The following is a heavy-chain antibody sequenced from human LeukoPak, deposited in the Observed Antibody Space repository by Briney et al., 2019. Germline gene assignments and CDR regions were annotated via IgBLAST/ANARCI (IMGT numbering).Heavy chain of an antibody. CDR3: ARSTGQGDFRGPAQWWFDP. J-gene: IGHJ5*02. CDR1: GDSVTKHY. CDR2: IYPGGNF. V-gene: IGHV4-4*07. Sequence: SETLSLTCSVSGDSVTKHYWSWIRQSATKGLECIGRIYPGGNFDSNPSLKSRVTMSLDTSKNQLSLKMYSVTAADTAVYSCARSTGQGDFRGPAQWWFDPWGQGTLVTVSS. D-gene: IGHD3-10*01.